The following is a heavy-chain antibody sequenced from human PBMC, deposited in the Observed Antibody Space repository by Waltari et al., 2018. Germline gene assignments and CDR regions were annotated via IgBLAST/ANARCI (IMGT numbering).Heavy chain of an antibody. CDR2: IKQDGSES. V-gene: IGHV3-7*01. CDR1: GFTFSKYW. Sequence: EVHRVESGGGLVQPGGSLGISGAASGFTFSKYWMDWGRQAPGKGLEWVANIKQDGSESHYVDSVKGRFTISRDNAQNLLYLQMNSLRAGDTAVYYCSVSLNYWGQGTLVTVSS. CDR3: SVSLNY. J-gene: IGHJ4*02.